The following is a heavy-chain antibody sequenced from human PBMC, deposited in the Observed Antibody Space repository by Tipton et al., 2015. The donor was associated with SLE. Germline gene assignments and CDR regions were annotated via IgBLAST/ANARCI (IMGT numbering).Heavy chain of an antibody. V-gene: IGHV4-61*09. CDR1: GGSISSGSYY. D-gene: IGHD1-1*01. Sequence: TLSLTCTVSGGSISSGSYYWSWIRQPAGKGLEWIGHIYTSGSTNYNPSLKSRVTISVDTSKNQFSLKLSSVTAADTAVYYCARGLRRTRDYYYYMDVWGKGTTVTVSS. J-gene: IGHJ6*03. CDR2: IYTSGST. CDR3: ARGLRRTRDYYYYMDV.